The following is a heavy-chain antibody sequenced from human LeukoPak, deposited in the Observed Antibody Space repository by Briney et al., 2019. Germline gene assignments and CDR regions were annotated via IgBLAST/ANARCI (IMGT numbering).Heavy chain of an antibody. Sequence: PGGSLRLSCAASGFTFSSYSMNWVRQAPGKGLEWVSYISSSSSTIYYADSVKGRFTISRDNSKNTLYLQMNSLRAEDTAVYYCAKSLALLVVTSVDYWGLGTLVTVSS. V-gene: IGHV3-48*01. D-gene: IGHD3-22*01. CDR1: GFTFSSYS. J-gene: IGHJ4*02. CDR3: AKSLALLVVTSVDY. CDR2: ISSSSSTI.